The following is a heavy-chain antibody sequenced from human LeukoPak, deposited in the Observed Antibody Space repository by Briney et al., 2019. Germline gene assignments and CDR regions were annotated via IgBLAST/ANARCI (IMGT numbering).Heavy chain of an antibody. D-gene: IGHD3-3*01. CDR3: AKDLKVTIFGVVIIFDY. CDR1: GFTFSSYA. CDR2: ISGSGGST. J-gene: IGHJ4*02. V-gene: IGHV3-23*01. Sequence: PGGSLRLSCAASGFTFSSYAMSWVRQAPGKGLEWVSAISGSGGSTYYADSVKGRFTISRDNSKNTLYLQMNSLRAEGTAVYYCAKDLKVTIFGVVIIFDYWGQGTLVTVSS.